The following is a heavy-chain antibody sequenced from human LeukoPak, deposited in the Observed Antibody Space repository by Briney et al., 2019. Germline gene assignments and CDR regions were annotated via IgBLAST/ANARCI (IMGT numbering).Heavy chain of an antibody. V-gene: IGHV4-61*02. D-gene: IGHD2-15*01. CDR2: ISSSGST. J-gene: IGHJ3*02. CDR3: ARHGVIAVRIVVVVAATRGAFDI. CDR1: GDSISSGDYY. Sequence: SQTLSLTCTVSGDSISSGDYYWSWIRQPAGKGLEWIGRISSSGSTNYNPSLKSRVTISVDTSKNQFSLKLSSVTAADTAVYYCARHGVIAVRIVVVVAATRGAFDIWGQGTMVTVSS.